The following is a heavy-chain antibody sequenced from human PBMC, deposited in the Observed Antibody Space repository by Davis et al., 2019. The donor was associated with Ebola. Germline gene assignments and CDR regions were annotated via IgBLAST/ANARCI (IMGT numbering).Heavy chain of an antibody. V-gene: IGHV1-3*01. Sequence: ASVKVSCKASGYTFTSYAMHWVRQAPGQRLEWMGWINAGNGNTKYSQKFQGRVTITRDTSASTAYMELSSLRSEDTAVYYCARVGYSYGYGYYYYYGMDVWGQGTTVTVSS. CDR2: INAGNGNT. CDR1: GYTFTSYA. J-gene: IGHJ6*02. CDR3: ARVGYSYGYGYYYYYGMDV. D-gene: IGHD5-18*01.